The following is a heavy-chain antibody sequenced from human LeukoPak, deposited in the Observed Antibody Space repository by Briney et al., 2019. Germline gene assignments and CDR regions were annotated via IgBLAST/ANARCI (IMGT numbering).Heavy chain of an antibody. CDR3: AREPIVVPAYFDY. V-gene: IGHV4-38-2*02. D-gene: IGHD2-2*01. J-gene: IGHJ4*02. CDR2: LYHSGNT. Sequence: SETLSLTCTVSGYSITSGYYWGWIRQPPGKGLEWIGSLYHSGNTYYNPSLKSRVTISVDTSKNQFSLKLSSVTAADTAVYYCAREPIVVPAYFDYWGQGTLVTVSS. CDR1: GYSITSGYY.